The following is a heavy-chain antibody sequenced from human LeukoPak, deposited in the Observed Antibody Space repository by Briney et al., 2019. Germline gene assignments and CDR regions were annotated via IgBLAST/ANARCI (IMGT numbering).Heavy chain of an antibody. Sequence: SGGSLRLSCAGSGFIFSNYEMNWVRQAPGKGLEWVSYMYSTGGDIYYADSVKGRFTISRDNAEKSVYLQMNSLRAEDTAVYYCARDLPTGTYRAYFDNWGQGTLVTVSS. CDR1: GFIFSNYE. D-gene: IGHD1-26*01. CDR3: ARDLPTGTYRAYFDN. V-gene: IGHV3-48*03. J-gene: IGHJ4*02. CDR2: MYSTGGDI.